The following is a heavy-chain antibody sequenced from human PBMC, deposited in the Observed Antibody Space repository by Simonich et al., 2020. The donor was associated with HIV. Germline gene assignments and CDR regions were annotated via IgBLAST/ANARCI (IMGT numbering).Heavy chain of an antibody. D-gene: IGHD6-13*01. CDR1: GGSFSGYY. V-gene: IGHV4-34*01. CDR2: IDQSGNT. Sequence: QVQLQQWGAGLLKPSETLSLTCAVYGGSFSGYYWSWIPQPPGKGLEWIGEIDQSGNTNDNPSRTSQVTISGYTSKNQFSLKLSSVTAADTAVYYCARLTAGGLGEYFQHWGQGTLVTVSS. J-gene: IGHJ1*01. CDR3: ARLTAGGLGEYFQH.